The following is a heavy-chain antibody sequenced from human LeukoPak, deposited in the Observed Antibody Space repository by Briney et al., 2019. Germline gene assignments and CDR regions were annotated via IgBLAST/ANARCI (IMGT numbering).Heavy chain of an antibody. Sequence: ASVKVSCKVSGYTLTELSMHWVRQAPGKGLEWMGGFDPEDGETIYAQKFQGRVTVTEDTSTDTAYMELSSLRSEDTAVYYCATDRGLEYYDSSGRDAFDIWGQGTMVTVSS. CDR2: FDPEDGET. CDR1: GYTLTELS. V-gene: IGHV1-24*01. D-gene: IGHD3-22*01. J-gene: IGHJ3*02. CDR3: ATDRGLEYYDSSGRDAFDI.